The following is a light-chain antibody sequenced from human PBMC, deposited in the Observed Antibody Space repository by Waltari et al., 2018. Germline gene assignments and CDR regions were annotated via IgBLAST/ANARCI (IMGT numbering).Light chain of an antibody. V-gene: IGKV2-30*02. CDR2: KVS. CDR3: MQGTHWPAFT. Sequence: DVVMTQSPLSLSVNLGQPASISCRSSQSLVHSDGNTYLSWFQQRPGQSPRRLIYKVSKRDPGVSERLSGSGSGSDFTLKISWVEAEDVGFYYCMQGTHWPAFTFGGGTKVEIK. CDR1: QSLVHSDGNTY. J-gene: IGKJ4*01.